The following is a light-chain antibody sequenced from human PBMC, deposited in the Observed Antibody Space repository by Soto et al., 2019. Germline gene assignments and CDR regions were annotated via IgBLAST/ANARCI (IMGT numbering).Light chain of an antibody. CDR3: LQDYNYPWT. Sequence: IQMTQSPSSLSASVGDRVTITCRASQGISNELGWYQQRPGKAPKVLIYGASNLQSGVPSRFSGSASGTDFTLTISSLQPEDFVTYYCLQDYNYPWTFGQGTKVDIX. CDR1: QGISNE. CDR2: GAS. V-gene: IGKV1-6*01. J-gene: IGKJ1*01.